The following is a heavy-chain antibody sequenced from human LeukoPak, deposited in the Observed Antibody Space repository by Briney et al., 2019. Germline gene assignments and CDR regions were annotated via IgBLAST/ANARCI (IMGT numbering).Heavy chain of an antibody. D-gene: IGHD1-26*01. J-gene: IGHJ4*02. CDR3: AKAAVYSKRWTPFDD. Sequence: GRSLRLSCAASGFIFSSYGMHWVRQAPGKGLEGVALMSGDGSNIYYADSVKGRFTISRDNSKNTVYLQMNSLRPEDTAVYYCAKAAVYSKRWTPFDDWGRGTLVTVSS. V-gene: IGHV3-30*18. CDR1: GFIFSSYG. CDR2: MSGDGSNI.